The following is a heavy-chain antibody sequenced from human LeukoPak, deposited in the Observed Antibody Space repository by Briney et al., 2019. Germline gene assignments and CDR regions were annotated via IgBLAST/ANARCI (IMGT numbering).Heavy chain of an antibody. J-gene: IGHJ4*02. CDR1: GFTFSSYA. Sequence: GGSLRLSCAASGFTFSSYAMHWVRQARGKGLEGVAVISYDGSNKYYADSVKGRFTIARDNSKNTLYLQMNSLRAEDTAVYYCARPAKSYSSGWYYFDYWGQGTLVTVSS. CDR2: ISYDGSNK. CDR3: ARPAKSYSSGWYYFDY. D-gene: IGHD6-19*01. V-gene: IGHV3-30-3*01.